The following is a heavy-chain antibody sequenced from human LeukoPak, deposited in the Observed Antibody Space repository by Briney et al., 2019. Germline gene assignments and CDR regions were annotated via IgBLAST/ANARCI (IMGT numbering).Heavy chain of an antibody. Sequence: GGSLRLSCAASGFTFSSYAMSWFRQAPGKGLEWVSSISGSGANPYYADSVKGRFTISRDNSESTLYLQMNGLRAEDTATYYCAKVDSPIIAAAGTVKPFDYWGQGTLVTVSS. CDR2: ISGSGANP. V-gene: IGHV3-23*01. J-gene: IGHJ4*02. D-gene: IGHD6-13*01. CDR1: GFTFSSYA. CDR3: AKVDSPIIAAAGTVKPFDY.